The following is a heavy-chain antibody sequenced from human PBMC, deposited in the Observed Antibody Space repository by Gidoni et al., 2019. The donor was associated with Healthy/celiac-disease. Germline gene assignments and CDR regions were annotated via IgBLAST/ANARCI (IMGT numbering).Heavy chain of an antibody. CDR1: GGSFTGYY. CDR3: ARGWSAQWLRAFDI. J-gene: IGHJ3*02. V-gene: IGHV4-34*01. Sequence: QVQLQQWGAGLLKPSEPLSLTCTVYGGSFTGYYWSWIRQPPGKGLEWIGEIFHSGSTNYSPSLKSRVTISVDTSNNQFSLNLNSVTAADTAVYYCARGWSAQWLRAFDIWGQGTMVTVSS. CDR2: IFHSGST. D-gene: IGHD6-19*01.